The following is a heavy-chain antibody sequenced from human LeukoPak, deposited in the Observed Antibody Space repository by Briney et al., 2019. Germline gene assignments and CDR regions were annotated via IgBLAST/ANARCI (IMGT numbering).Heavy chain of an antibody. V-gene: IGHV3-30*02. J-gene: IGHJ5*02. D-gene: IGHD3-22*01. Sequence: GGSLRLSCAASGFTFSSYGMHWVRQAPGKGLEWVAFIRYDGSNKYYADSVKGRFTISRDNSKNTLYLQMNSLRVEDTAVYYCAKVGTPYYYDSSGHNWFDPWGQGTLVTVSS. CDR3: AKVGTPYYYDSSGHNWFDP. CDR2: IRYDGSNK. CDR1: GFTFSSYG.